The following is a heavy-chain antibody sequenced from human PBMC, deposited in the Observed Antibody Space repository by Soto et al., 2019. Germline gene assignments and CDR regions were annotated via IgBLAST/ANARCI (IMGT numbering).Heavy chain of an antibody. CDR1: GATFSRHN. Sequence: QVQLVQSGAEVKNPGSSVKVSCKASGATFSRHNINWVRQAPGQGLEWMGRIIPTLGKPNYAQKFQGRVTISADMSSTTSYMDLHSLRSDDTAVYYCARDTTTFPYYFGMDVWGQGTTVTVSS. V-gene: IGHV1-69*08. CDR2: IIPTLGKP. D-gene: IGHD4-4*01. J-gene: IGHJ6*02. CDR3: ARDTTTFPYYFGMDV.